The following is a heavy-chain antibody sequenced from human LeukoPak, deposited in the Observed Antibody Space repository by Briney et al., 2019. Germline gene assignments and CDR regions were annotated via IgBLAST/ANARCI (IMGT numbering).Heavy chain of an antibody. V-gene: IGHV1-18*01. J-gene: IGHJ4*02. CDR1: GYTFTNYG. CDR3: ARDLVDGVGAPGAY. CDR2: INTYNGNT. D-gene: IGHD1-26*01. Sequence: ASVKVSCKASGYTFTNYGITWMRQAPGQGLEWMGLINTYNGNTNYAQKLQGRATITTDTSTSTSNMELRSLRSDDTAVFYCARDLVDGVGAPGAYWGQGALVTVSS.